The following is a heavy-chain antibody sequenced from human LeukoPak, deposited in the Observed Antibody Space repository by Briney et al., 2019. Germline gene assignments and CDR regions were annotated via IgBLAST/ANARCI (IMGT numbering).Heavy chain of an antibody. CDR1: GFSFNNYA. Sequence: GGSLRLSCVDSGFSFNNYAMTWVRQAPGKGLEGVSVISGSGAITYYADSVKGRFTISRDNSKNTLYLQMNSLRAEDTAVYYCARDLSRFGELSVYWGQGTLVTVSS. D-gene: IGHD3-10*01. V-gene: IGHV3-23*01. J-gene: IGHJ4*02. CDR2: ISGSGAIT. CDR3: ARDLSRFGELSVY.